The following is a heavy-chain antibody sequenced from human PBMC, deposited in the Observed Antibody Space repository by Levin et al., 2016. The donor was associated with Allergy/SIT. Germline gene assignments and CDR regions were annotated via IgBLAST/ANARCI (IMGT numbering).Heavy chain of an antibody. CDR3: ARFQVELSSQSYNFDY. CDR2: IYHSGYT. V-gene: IGHV4-4*02. CDR1: GGSINSLNW. D-gene: IGHD3-16*02. J-gene: IGHJ4*02. Sequence: SETLSLTCIVSGGSINSLNWWSWVRQPPGKGLEWIGEIYHSGYTNYNPSLKSRVIISVDKSKNQFSLKLRSVTAADTAVYFCARFQVELSSQSYNFDYWGQGTLVTVSS.